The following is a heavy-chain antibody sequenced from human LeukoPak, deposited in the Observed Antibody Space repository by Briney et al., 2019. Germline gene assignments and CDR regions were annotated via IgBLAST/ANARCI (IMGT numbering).Heavy chain of an antibody. CDR3: ARDRLRIFGVVTYMFDY. Sequence: QTGGSLRLSCAVSGFTFSSYWMHWVRQATGKGLVWVSRINIDGSDTNYADSVKGRFTISRDNAKNTLYLQMNSLRAEDTAVYYCARDRLRIFGVVTYMFDYWGQGTLVTVSS. J-gene: IGHJ4*02. CDR1: GFTFSSYW. D-gene: IGHD3-3*01. CDR2: INIDGSDT. V-gene: IGHV3-74*01.